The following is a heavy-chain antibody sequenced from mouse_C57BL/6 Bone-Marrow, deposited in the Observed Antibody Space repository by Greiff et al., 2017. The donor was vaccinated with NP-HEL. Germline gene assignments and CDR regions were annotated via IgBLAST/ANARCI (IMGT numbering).Heavy chain of an antibody. CDR3: TTRRAFAY. D-gene: IGHD3-1*01. Sequence: VQLKQSGAELVRPGASVKLSCTASGFNIKDDYMHWVKQRPEQGLEWIGWIDPENGDTEYASKFQGKATITADTPSNTAYLQLSSLTSEDTAVYYCTTRRAFAYWGQGTLVTVSA. V-gene: IGHV14-4*01. J-gene: IGHJ3*01. CDR1: GFNIKDDY. CDR2: IDPENGDT.